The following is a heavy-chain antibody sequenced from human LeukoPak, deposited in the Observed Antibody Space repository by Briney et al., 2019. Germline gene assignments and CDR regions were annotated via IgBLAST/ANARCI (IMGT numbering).Heavy chain of an antibody. V-gene: IGHV4-4*07. CDR2: IYTSGST. J-gene: IGHJ3*02. CDR1: GASISTHY. CDR3: ATVSSSSLGAGAFDI. D-gene: IGHD6-6*01. Sequence: SETLSLTCTVSGASISTHYWCWIRQPAGKGLEWIGRIYTSGSTNYNPSLKSRVTMSVDTSKNQFSLKLSSVTAADTAVYYCATVSSSSLGAGAFDIWGQGTMVSVSS.